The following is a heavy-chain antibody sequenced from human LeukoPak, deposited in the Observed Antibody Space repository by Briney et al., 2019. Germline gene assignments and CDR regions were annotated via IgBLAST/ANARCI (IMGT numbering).Heavy chain of an antibody. V-gene: IGHV3-48*03. Sequence: GGSLRLSCAASGFTFSSYEMNWVRQAPGKGLKWVSYISSSGSTIYYADSVKGRFTISRDNAKNSLYLQMNSLRAEDTAVYYCARVWVYLDYWGQGTLVTVSS. CDR1: GFTFSSYE. J-gene: IGHJ4*02. D-gene: IGHD3-10*01. CDR3: ARVWVYLDY. CDR2: ISSSGSTI.